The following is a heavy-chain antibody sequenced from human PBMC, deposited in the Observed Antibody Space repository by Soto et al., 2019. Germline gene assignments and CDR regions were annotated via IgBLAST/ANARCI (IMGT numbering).Heavy chain of an antibody. CDR3: ARRRPTGDYNY. CDR2: IGSSSSYT. D-gene: IGHD3-9*01. J-gene: IGHJ4*02. CDR1: GFPFSDYY. V-gene: IGHV3-11*05. Sequence: QVQLVESGGDLVKPGGSLRLSCAASGFPFSDYYMSWIRQAPGKGLEWVSSIGSSSSYTNYADSVKGRFTISRDNAKNSLYLQMNSLRAGVTAVYYCARRRPTGDYNYWGQGTLVTVSA.